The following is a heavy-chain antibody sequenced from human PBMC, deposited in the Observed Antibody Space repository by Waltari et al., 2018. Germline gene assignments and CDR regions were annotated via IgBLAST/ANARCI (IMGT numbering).Heavy chain of an antibody. J-gene: IGHJ1*01. D-gene: IGHD2-21*01. CDR1: GFTFTAVY. V-gene: IGHV1-69-2*01. CDR3: VTDKGVVIAFQH. Sequence: EVQLVQSGAEVKKPGAPVTISCKTSGFTFTAVYIHWVQQAPGKGLEWMGRIDPEDGETIYAEKFQDRVTITADTSTDTAYMELSSLRSEDTAVYYCVTDKGVVIAFQHWGQGTVVTVSS. CDR2: IDPEDGET.